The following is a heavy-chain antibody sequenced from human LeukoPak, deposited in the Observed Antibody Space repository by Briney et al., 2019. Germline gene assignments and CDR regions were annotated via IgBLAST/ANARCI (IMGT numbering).Heavy chain of an antibody. Sequence: SQTLSLTCAISGDSVSSNSAAWNWIRQSPSRGLEWLGRTYYRSKWYNDYAVSVKSRITINPDTSKNQFSLQLNSVTPEDTAVYYCARDRRSSGWPPHNWFDPWGQGTLVTASS. V-gene: IGHV6-1*01. CDR3: ARDRRSSGWPPHNWFDP. D-gene: IGHD6-19*01. CDR2: TYYRSKWYN. CDR1: GDSVSSNSAA. J-gene: IGHJ5*02.